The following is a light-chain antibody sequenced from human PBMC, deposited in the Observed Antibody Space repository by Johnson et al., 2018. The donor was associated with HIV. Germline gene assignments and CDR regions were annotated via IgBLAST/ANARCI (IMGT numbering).Light chain of an antibody. CDR2: ENN. J-gene: IGLJ1*01. CDR3: GRWDTSLSAYV. CDR1: SSDIGNNY. Sequence: QSVLTQPPSVSAAPGQKVTIPCSGSSSDIGNNYVSWYQQLPGTAPKLLIYENNKRPSGIPDRFSGSKSGTSATLGITGLQTGDEADYYCGRWDTSLSAYVFGTGTKVTVL. V-gene: IGLV1-51*02.